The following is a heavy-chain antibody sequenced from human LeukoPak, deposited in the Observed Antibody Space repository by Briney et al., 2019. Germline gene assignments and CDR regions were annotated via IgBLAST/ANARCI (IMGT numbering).Heavy chain of an antibody. V-gene: IGHV3-30*02. CDR2: IRYDGNNE. CDR1: GFTFSIYG. Sequence: GGSLRLSCAASGFTFSIYGMHWVRQAPGKGLEWVAFIRYDGNNEYYADSVKGRFTISRDNSKNTLYLQMNSLRAEDTAVYYCAKDQSTDYYDTSGPKGYWGQETLVTVSS. CDR3: AKDQSTDYYDTSGPKGY. J-gene: IGHJ4*02. D-gene: IGHD3-22*01.